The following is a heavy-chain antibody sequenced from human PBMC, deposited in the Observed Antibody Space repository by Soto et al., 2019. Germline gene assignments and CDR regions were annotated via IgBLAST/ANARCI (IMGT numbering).Heavy chain of an antibody. J-gene: IGHJ4*02. D-gene: IGHD6-25*01. V-gene: IGHV3-23*01. Sequence: EVQLLESGGGLVQPGRSLRLSCAASGFTFSNYAMSWVRQAPGQGLDWVSAISGSGGTTYYADSVKGRFTISRDNSMNTLLLQMNSLRAEDAAVYYCAKFFVETGSNSGWPWSFHYWGQGTLVTVSS. CDR2: ISGSGGTT. CDR1: GFTFSNYA. CDR3: AKFFVETGSNSGWPWSFHY.